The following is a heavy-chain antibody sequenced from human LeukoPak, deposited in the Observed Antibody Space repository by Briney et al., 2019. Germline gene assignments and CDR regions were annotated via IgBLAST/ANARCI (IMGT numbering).Heavy chain of an antibody. D-gene: IGHD3-9*01. Sequence: PGGSLRLSCAASGFIFSNYGMNWVRQAPGKGLEWLSSVSTTSTYIYYADSVKGRFTISRDNAENSLYLQMNSLRAGDTAVYYCARRNDMDTLDFWGQGAMVTVSS. V-gene: IGHV3-21*01. CDR2: VSTTSTYI. CDR3: ARRNDMDTLDF. J-gene: IGHJ3*01. CDR1: GFIFSNYG.